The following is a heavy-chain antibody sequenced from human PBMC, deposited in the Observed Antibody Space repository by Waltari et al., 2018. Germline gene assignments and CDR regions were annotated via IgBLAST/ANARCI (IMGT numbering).Heavy chain of an antibody. J-gene: IGHJ4*02. Sequence: EVQLSESGGGLVQPGGSLRLSCAASGFTFSSYGMSWVRQAPGKGLECVSVISGDGAGTFYVDSVKGLFTISRDNSKNTVSLVMNSLRAEDTAVYYCAKVAYSGNFRYFDYWGQGTLVTVSS. D-gene: IGHD1-26*01. CDR1: GFTFSSYG. CDR3: AKVAYSGNFRYFDY. CDR2: ISGDGAGT. V-gene: IGHV3-23*01.